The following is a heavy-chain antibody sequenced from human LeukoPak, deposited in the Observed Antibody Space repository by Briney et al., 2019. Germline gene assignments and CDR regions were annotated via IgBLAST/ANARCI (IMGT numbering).Heavy chain of an antibody. J-gene: IGHJ4*02. CDR1: GGSISSGSYS. D-gene: IGHD7-27*01. V-gene: IGHV4-30-2*01. CDR2: IYPRGST. Sequence: SQTLSLTCAVSGGSISSGSYSWSWIRQPPGKGLEWIGYIYPRGSTYYNPSLKSRVVLSLDKSANQFSLNLSSVTAADTAVYYCARFSPRAMGNYLDFWGQGTLVTVSS. CDR3: ARFSPRAMGNYLDF.